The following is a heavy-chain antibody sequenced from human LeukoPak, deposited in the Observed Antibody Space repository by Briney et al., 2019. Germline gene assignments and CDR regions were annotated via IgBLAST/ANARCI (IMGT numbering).Heavy chain of an antibody. CDR2: IKQDGSEK. J-gene: IGHJ6*03. V-gene: IGHV3-7*01. CDR3: ARAKVTYYDFWSGYTYYYYMDV. CDR1: GFTFSSYW. D-gene: IGHD3-3*01. Sequence: GGSLRLSCAASGFTFSSYWMGWVRQAPGKGLEWVANIKQDGSEKYYVDSVKGRFTISRDNAKNSLYLQMNSLRAEDTAVYYCARAKVTYYDFWSGYTYYYYMDVWGKGTTVTVSS.